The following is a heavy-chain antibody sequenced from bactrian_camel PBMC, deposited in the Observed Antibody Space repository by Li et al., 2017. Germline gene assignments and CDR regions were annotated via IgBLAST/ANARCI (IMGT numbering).Heavy chain of an antibody. CDR1: GFTFSSFS. CDR3: VRDVGIWSFGY. CDR2: VDSGGDIT. D-gene: IGHD2*01. Sequence: QLVESGGDLVQPGGSLRLSCAASGFTFSSFSMSWVRQAPGKGLEWVSLVDSGGDITKYADSVKGRFTISRDNAKNTLYLQLNSLKPEDTAEYYCVRDVGIWSFGYWGQGTQVTVS. V-gene: IGHV3S42*01. J-gene: IGHJ6*01.